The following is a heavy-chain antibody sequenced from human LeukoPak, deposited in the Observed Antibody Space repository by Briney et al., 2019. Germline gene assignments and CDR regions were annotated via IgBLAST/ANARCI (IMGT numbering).Heavy chain of an antibody. Sequence: GGSLRLSCAASGFTFSSYWMSWVRQAPGKGLEWVANIKKDGSEKYSVDSVKGRFTISRDNAKKSLYLQMNSLRAEDTALYYCAKDSPNDSIGAFDIWGQGTMVTVSS. D-gene: IGHD3-22*01. CDR2: IKKDGSEK. CDR3: AKDSPNDSIGAFDI. J-gene: IGHJ3*02. V-gene: IGHV3-7*03. CDR1: GFTFSSYW.